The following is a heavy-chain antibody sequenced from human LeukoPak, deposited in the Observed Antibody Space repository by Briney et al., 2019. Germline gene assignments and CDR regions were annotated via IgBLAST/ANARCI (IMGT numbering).Heavy chain of an antibody. Sequence: AGRSLRLSCTASGFTFGDYAMSWVGQAPGKGLEWVGFIRSKAYGGTTEYAASVKGRFTISRDDSKSIAYLQMNSLKTEDTAVYYCTKDDYSNNYYMDVWGKGTTVTVSS. CDR1: GFTFGDYA. D-gene: IGHD4-11*01. CDR2: IRSKAYGGTT. V-gene: IGHV3-49*04. J-gene: IGHJ6*03. CDR3: TKDDYSNNYYMDV.